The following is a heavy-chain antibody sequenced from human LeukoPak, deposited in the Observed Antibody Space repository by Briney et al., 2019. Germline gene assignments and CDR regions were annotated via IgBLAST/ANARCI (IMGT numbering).Heavy chain of an antibody. V-gene: IGHV3-7*04. Sequence: PGGSLRLSCAASGYTFSSYWMSWVRQAPGKGLEWVANIKQDGSEKYYVDSVKGRFTISRDNAKNSLYLQMNSLRAEDTAVYYCARVSGSYPGYYYYGMDVWGQGTTVTVSS. CDR2: IKQDGSEK. D-gene: IGHD1-26*01. J-gene: IGHJ6*02. CDR1: GYTFSSYW. CDR3: ARVSGSYPGYYYYGMDV.